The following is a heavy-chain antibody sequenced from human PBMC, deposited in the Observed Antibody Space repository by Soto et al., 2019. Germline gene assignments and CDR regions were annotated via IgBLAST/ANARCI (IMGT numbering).Heavy chain of an antibody. J-gene: IGHJ5*02. Sequence: VKVSCKASGYTFTSYGISWVRQAPGQGLEWMGWISAYNGNTNYAQKLQGRVTMTTDTSTSTAYMELRSLRSDDTAVYYCARATDATRFLEWLLPWFDPWGQGTLVTVSS. D-gene: IGHD3-3*01. CDR1: GYTFTSYG. CDR2: ISAYNGNT. V-gene: IGHV1-18*01. CDR3: ARATDATRFLEWLLPWFDP.